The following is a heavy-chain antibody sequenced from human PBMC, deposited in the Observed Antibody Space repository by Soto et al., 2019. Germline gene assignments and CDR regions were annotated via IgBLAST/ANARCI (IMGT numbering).Heavy chain of an antibody. CDR3: ARDGAMRDYPYYYDYYGMDV. CDR1: GFTFSSYS. CDR2: ISSSSSYI. J-gene: IGHJ6*02. V-gene: IGHV3-21*01. D-gene: IGHD2-2*01. Sequence: EVQLVESGGGLVKPGGSLRLSCAASGFTFSSYSMNWVRQAPGKGLEWVSSISSSSSYIYYADSVKGRFTISRDNAKNSLDLQMNSMRAEDTAVYYCARDGAMRDYPYYYDYYGMDVWGQGTTVTVSS.